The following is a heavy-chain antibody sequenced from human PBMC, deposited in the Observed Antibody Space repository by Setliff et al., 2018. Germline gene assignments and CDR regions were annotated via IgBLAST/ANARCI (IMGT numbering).Heavy chain of an antibody. CDR3: ARAYSNYYYYYMDV. V-gene: IGHV4-61*09. D-gene: IGHD4-4*01. CDR2: IYTSWRT. CDR1: GDSISSRRNY. Sequence: PSETLSLTCTVSGDSISSRRNYWGWFRQPAGKELEWIGQIYTSWRTNYNPSLMSRVTISLDTSKNQSSLSLTSVTAEDTALYYCARAYSNYYYYYMDVWGKGTTVTVSS. J-gene: IGHJ6*03.